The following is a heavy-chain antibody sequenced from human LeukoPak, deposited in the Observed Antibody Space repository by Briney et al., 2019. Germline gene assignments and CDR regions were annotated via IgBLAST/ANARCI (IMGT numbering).Heavy chain of an antibody. CDR2: ISYDGSNK. Sequence: GGSLRLSCAASGFTFSSYAMHWVRQAPGKGLEWVAVISYDGSNKYYADSVKGRFTISRDNSKNTLYLQMNSLRAEDTAVYYCARDETIYYYDSSGYPSIWGQGTMVTVSS. D-gene: IGHD3-22*01. V-gene: IGHV3-30-3*01. CDR1: GFTFSSYA. J-gene: IGHJ3*02. CDR3: ARDETIYYYDSSGYPSI.